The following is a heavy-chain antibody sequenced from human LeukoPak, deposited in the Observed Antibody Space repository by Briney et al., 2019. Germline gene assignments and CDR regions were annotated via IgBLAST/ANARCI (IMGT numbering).Heavy chain of an antibody. CDR2: IYHSGST. V-gene: IGHV4-4*02. J-gene: IGHJ5*02. Sequence: PSETLSLTCAVSGGSISSSNWWSWVRQPPGKGLEWIGEIYHSGSTNYNPSLKSRVTISVDKSKNQFSLKLSSATAADTAVYYCAGAIVVVTAIYNWFDPWGQGTLVTVSS. D-gene: IGHD2-21*02. CDR1: GGSISSSNW. CDR3: AGAIVVVTAIYNWFDP.